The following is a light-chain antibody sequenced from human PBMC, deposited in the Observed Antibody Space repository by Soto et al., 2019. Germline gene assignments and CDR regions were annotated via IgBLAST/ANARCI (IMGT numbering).Light chain of an antibody. CDR2: GVS. CDR3: SSYTSSSTWV. CDR1: TSDVGGYNY. V-gene: IGLV2-14*03. Sequence: QSALTQPASVSGSPGQSITFSCTGTTSDVGGYNYVSWYQHHPGKAPKLMIYGVSNRPSGVSNRFSGSKSGNTASLTISGLQAEDEADYCCSSYTSSSTWVFGGGTKLTVL. J-gene: IGLJ3*02.